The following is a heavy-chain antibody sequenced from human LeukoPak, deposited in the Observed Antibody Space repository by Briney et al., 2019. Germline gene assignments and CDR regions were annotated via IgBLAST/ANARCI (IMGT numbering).Heavy chain of an antibody. CDR2: FDPGAGEI. CDR3: ATYYYGSGSQPFDY. J-gene: IGHJ4*02. CDR1: GDTLSELT. V-gene: IGHV1-24*01. Sequence: GASVKVSCKVSGDTLSELTMHWVRQAPGKGLEWMGGFDPGAGEILYAQQFQGRVTMTTDTSTSTAYMELRSLRSDDTAVYYCATYYYGSGSQPFDYWGQGTLVTVSS. D-gene: IGHD3-10*01.